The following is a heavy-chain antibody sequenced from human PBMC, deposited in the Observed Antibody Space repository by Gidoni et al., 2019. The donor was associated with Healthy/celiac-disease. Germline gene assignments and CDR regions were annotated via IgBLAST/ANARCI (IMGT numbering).Heavy chain of an antibody. CDR3: TTADVLLHLEWLSKVDY. J-gene: IGHJ4*02. CDR1: GFTFSNAW. Sequence: EVQLVESGGGLVKPGGSLRLSCAASGFTFSNAWMSWVRQAPGKGLEWVGRSKSKTDGGTTDYAAHVKGRFTISRDDSKNTLYLQMNSLKTEDTAVYYCTTADVLLHLEWLSKVDYWGQGTLVTVSS. V-gene: IGHV3-15*01. CDR2: SKSKTDGGTT. D-gene: IGHD3-3*01.